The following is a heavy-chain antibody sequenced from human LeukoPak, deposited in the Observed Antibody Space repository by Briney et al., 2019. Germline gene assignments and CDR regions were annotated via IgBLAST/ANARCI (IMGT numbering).Heavy chain of an antibody. J-gene: IGHJ4*02. CDR3: ARSHSVWTSFDY. Sequence: PSETLSLTCTVSGGSISSYYWSWIRQPPGKGLEWIGYIYYSGSTNYNPSLKSRVTISVDTSKNQFSLKLSSVAAADTAVYYCARSHSVWTSFDYWGQGTLVTVSA. D-gene: IGHD3/OR15-3a*01. V-gene: IGHV4-59*01. CDR2: IYYSGST. CDR1: GGSISSYY.